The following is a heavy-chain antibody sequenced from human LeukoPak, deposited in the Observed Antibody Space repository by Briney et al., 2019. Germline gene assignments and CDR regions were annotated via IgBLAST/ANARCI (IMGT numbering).Heavy chain of an antibody. D-gene: IGHD3-22*01. CDR3: AKRGRSDDSSGYYYVY. J-gene: IGHJ4*02. Sequence: GGSLRLSCAASGFTFSSYAMSWVRQAPGKGLEWVPAISGSGGSTYYADSVKGRFTISRDNSKNTLYLQMYSLRAEDTAVYYCAKRGRSDDSSGYYYVYWGQGTLVTVSS. V-gene: IGHV3-23*01. CDR1: GFTFSSYA. CDR2: ISGSGGST.